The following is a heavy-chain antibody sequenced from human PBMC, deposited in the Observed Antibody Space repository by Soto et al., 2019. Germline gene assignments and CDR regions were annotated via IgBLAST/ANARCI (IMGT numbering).Heavy chain of an antibody. V-gene: IGHV4-31*03. D-gene: IGHD3-22*01. CDR3: ARADRNYYGMDV. CDR1: GRPISSGGYY. CDR2: IYYSGST. Sequence: QVQLQESGPGLVKPSQTLLLTCTVSGRPISSGGYYWSWIRQHPGKGLEWIGYIYYSGSTYYNPSLKSRDTISVDTSKNLFSLKLSSVTAADTAVYYGARADRNYYGMDVWGQGTTVTVSS. J-gene: IGHJ6*02.